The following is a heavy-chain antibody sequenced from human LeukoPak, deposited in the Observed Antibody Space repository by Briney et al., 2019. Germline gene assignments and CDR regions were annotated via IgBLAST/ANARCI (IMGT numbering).Heavy chain of an antibody. D-gene: IGHD4-17*01. V-gene: IGHV4-59*08. CDR1: GGSVSDYY. CDR2: IYYSGST. J-gene: IGHJ5*02. CDR3: ARVGVYGDYGNWFDP. Sequence: SETLSLTCTVSGGSVSDYYWSWIRQSPGKGLEWIGYIYYSGSTNYNPSLKSRVTISVDTSKNQFSLKLGSVTAADTAVYYCARVGVYGDYGNWFDPWGQGTLVTVSS.